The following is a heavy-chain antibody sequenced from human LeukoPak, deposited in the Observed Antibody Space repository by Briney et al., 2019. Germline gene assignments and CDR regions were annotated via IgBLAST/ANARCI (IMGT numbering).Heavy chain of an antibody. CDR3: ARDNTYYDILTGYWSGYYFDY. CDR1: GGTFSSYA. CDR2: IIPIFGTA. V-gene: IGHV1-69*13. D-gene: IGHD3-9*01. Sequence: SVKVSCKASGGTFSSYAISWVRQAPGQGLEWMGGIIPIFGTANYAQKFQGRVTITADESTSTAYMELSSLRSEDAAVYYCARDNTYYDILTGYWSGYYFDYWGQGTLVTVSS. J-gene: IGHJ4*02.